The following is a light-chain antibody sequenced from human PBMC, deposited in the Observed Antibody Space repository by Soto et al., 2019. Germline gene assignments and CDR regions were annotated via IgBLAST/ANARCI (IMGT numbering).Light chain of an antibody. CDR2: DVS. CDR1: SSDVGGYNF. CDR3: SSYTGSSNLI. J-gene: IGLJ2*01. V-gene: IGLV2-14*01. Sequence: QSALTQPASVSGSPGQSVTISCTGTSSDVGGYNFVSWYQQYPGTAPKLLIYDVSNRPSGVSNRFSGSKSGNTASLTISGLQAEDEADYYCSSYTGSSNLIFGGGTKLTVL.